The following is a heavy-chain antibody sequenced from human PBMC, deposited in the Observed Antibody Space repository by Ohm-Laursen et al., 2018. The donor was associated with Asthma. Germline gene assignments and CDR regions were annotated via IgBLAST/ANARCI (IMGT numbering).Heavy chain of an antibody. D-gene: IGHD3-10*01. CDR2: ISYDGSNK. J-gene: IGHJ6*02. CDR3: AKDPGIRNV. Sequence: SLRLSCSASGFTFSSYGMHWVRQAPGKGLEWVAVISYDGSNKYYADSVKGRFTISRDNSKNTLYLQMNSLRAEDTAVYYCAKDPGIRNVWGQGTTVTVSS. V-gene: IGHV3-30*18. CDR1: GFTFSSYG.